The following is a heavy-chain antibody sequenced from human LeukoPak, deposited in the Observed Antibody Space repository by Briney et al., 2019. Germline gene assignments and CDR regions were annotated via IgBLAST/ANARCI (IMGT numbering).Heavy chain of an antibody. V-gene: IGHV4-34*01. J-gene: IGHJ4*02. Sequence: SETLSLTCAVYGGSFSGYYWSWIRQPPGKGLEWIGEVNHSGSTNYNPSLKSRVTISVDTSKNQFSLKLSSVTAADTAVYYCARGRPYYYGSGSYYVRMGGQELDYWGQGTLVTVSS. CDR2: VNHSGST. CDR3: ARGRPYYYGSGSYYVRMGGQELDY. CDR1: GGSFSGYY. D-gene: IGHD3-10*01.